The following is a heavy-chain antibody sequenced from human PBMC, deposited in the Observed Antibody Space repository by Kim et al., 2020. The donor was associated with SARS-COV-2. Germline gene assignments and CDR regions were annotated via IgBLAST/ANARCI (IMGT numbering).Heavy chain of an antibody. D-gene: IGHD3-16*01. Sequence: PYSNPSLRSRGTMSVDTSKNQFSLHLRSVTAADTAIYYCTREGPYEACDIWGQGTLVTVSS. CDR3: TREGPYEACDI. J-gene: IGHJ3*02. V-gene: IGHV4-30-2*04. CDR2: P.